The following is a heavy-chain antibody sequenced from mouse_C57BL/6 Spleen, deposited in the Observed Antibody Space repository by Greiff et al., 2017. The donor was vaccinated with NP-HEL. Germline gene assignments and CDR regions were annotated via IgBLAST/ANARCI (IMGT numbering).Heavy chain of an antibody. CDR3: ARGNGYWYFDV. CDR2: IYPSDSYT. V-gene: IGHV1-50*01. CDR1: GYTFTSYW. Sequence: QVQLQQPGAELVKPGASVKLSCKASGYTFTSYWMQWVKQRPGQGLEWIGEIYPSDSYTNYNQKFKGKATLTVDTSSSTAYMQLSSLTSEDSAVYYCARGNGYWYFDVWGTGTTVTVSS. J-gene: IGHJ1*03. D-gene: IGHD1-1*02.